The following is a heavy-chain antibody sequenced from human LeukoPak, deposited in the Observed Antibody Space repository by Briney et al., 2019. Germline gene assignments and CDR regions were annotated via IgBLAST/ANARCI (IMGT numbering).Heavy chain of an antibody. CDR3: ARNRGWAFDY. V-gene: IGHV3-7*02. D-gene: IGHD6-19*01. J-gene: IGHJ4*02. Sequence: GGSLRLSCAASGFTFTSFWMSWVRQAPGKGLEWVANIKQDGSEKYYVDSVKGRFTFSRDNAKNSLYLQMNSLRVEDTAVYYCARNRGWAFDYWGQGSLVTVSS. CDR2: IKQDGSEK. CDR1: GFTFTSFW.